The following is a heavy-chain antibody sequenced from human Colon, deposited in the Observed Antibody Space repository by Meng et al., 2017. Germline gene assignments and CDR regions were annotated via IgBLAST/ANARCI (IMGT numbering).Heavy chain of an antibody. J-gene: IGHJ4*02. V-gene: IGHV4-38-2*02. CDR1: GYSISSGYY. Sequence: GSLRLSCTVSGYSISSGYYWGWIRQPPGKGLEWIGSIYHSGSTYYNPSLKSRVTISVDTSKNQFSLKLSSVTAADTAVYYCATGSSIGPPLGVFDYWGQGTLVTVSS. CDR3: ATGSSIGPPLGVFDY. D-gene: IGHD2-21*01. CDR2: IYHSGST.